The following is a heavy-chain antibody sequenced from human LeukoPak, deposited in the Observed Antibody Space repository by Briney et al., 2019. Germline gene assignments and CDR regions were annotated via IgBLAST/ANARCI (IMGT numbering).Heavy chain of an antibody. Sequence: GRSLRLSCAASGFTFDDYGMSLVRQAPGKGLEWVSGINWNGGSTGYADSVEGRFTISRDNAKNSLYLQMSSLRAEDTALYYCARSAYWFGQSVGAFDIWGQGTMVTVSS. D-gene: IGHD3-10*01. V-gene: IGHV3-20*04. CDR3: ARSAYWFGQSVGAFDI. J-gene: IGHJ3*02. CDR1: GFTFDDYG. CDR2: INWNGGST.